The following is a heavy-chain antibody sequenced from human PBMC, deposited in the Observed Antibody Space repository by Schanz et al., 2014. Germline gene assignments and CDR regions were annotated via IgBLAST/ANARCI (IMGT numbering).Heavy chain of an antibody. CDR1: GFSFGTYA. D-gene: IGHD3-10*01. CDR3: AKGRFGELSAFDI. J-gene: IGHJ3*02. Sequence: EVHLLESGGGLVQPGGSLRLSCAASGFSFGTYAMSWVRQAPGKGLLWVSSISGTGGDDTYYADSVKGRFTISRDNSKNALYLQMNSLRAEDTAVYCCAKGRFGELSAFDIWGQGTMVTVSS. CDR2: ISGTGGDDT. V-gene: IGHV3-23*01.